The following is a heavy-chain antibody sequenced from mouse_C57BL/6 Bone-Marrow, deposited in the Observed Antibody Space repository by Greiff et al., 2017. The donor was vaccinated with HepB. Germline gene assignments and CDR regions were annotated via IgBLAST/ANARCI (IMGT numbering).Heavy chain of an antibody. Sequence: EVKVVESEGGLVQPGSSMKLSCTASGFTFSDYYMAWVRQVPEKGLEWVANINYDGSSTYYLDSLKSRFIISRDNAKNILYLQMCSLKSEDTATYYCARDDGSRSYWYFDVWGTGTTVTVSS. CDR3: ARDDGSRSYWYFDV. J-gene: IGHJ1*03. D-gene: IGHD2-3*01. CDR2: INYDGSST. V-gene: IGHV5-16*01. CDR1: GFTFSDYY.